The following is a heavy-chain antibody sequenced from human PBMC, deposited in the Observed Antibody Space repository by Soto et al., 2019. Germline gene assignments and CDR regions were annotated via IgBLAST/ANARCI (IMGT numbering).Heavy chain of an antibody. CDR2: ISGSGGTT. V-gene: IGHV3-23*01. Sequence: GGSLRLSCAASGFTLSSYAMSWVRQAPGKGLEWVSAISGSGGTTYYADSVKGRFTISRDTSKNTLYLQMNSLRAEDTAVYYCAKVERYYYDSSGYYSSPLFWGQGTLVTVSS. D-gene: IGHD3-22*01. J-gene: IGHJ4*02. CDR3: AKVERYYYDSSGYYSSPLF. CDR1: GFTLSSYA.